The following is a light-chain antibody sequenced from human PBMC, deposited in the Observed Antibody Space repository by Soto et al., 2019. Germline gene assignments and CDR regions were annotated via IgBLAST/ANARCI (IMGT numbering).Light chain of an antibody. CDR2: EVN. Sequence: QSALTQPASVSGSPGQSITISCTGTSSDFGGYNYVSWYQHHPGKAPKLMIYEVNNRPSGVSDRFSGSKSGNTASLTISGLQAEDEADYHCSSYTTIKTVVFGGGTKLTVL. J-gene: IGLJ2*01. CDR1: SSDFGGYNY. CDR3: SSYTTIKTVV. V-gene: IGLV2-14*01.